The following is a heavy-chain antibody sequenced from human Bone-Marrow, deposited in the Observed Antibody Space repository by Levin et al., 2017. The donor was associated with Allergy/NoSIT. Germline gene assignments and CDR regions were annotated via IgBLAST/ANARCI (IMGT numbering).Heavy chain of an antibody. V-gene: IGHV4-34*01. J-gene: IGHJ5*02. CDR3: ARARYNWNDAAGWFDP. Sequence: SQTLSLTCAVYGGSFSGYYWSWIRQPPGKGLEWIGEINHSGSTNYNPSLKSRVTISVDTSKNQFSLKLSSVTAADTAVYYCARARYNWNDAAGWFDPWGQGTLVTVSS. CDR1: GGSFSGYY. D-gene: IGHD1-1*01. CDR2: INHSGST.